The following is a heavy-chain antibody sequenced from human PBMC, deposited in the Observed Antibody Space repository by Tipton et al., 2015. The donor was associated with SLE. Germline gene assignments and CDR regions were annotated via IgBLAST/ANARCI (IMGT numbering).Heavy chain of an antibody. CDR2: IYHSGST. CDR3: ARQGPYYYDSSGYYYATDAFDI. CDR1: GGSISSSSYY. V-gene: IGHV4-39*01. J-gene: IGHJ3*02. Sequence: GLVKPSETLSLTCTVSGGSISSSSYYWGWIRQPPGKGLEWIGSIYHSGSTNYNPSLKSRVTISVDTSKNQFSLKLSSVTAADTAVYYCARQGPYYYDSSGYYYATDAFDIWGQGTMVTVSS. D-gene: IGHD3-22*01.